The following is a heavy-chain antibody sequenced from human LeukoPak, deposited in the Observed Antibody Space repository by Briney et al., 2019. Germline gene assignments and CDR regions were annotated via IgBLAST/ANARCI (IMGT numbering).Heavy chain of an antibody. Sequence: GGSLRLSCAASGFTFSSYSMNWVRQAPGKGLEWVSSISSSGSYTYYADSVKGRFTISRDNSKNTLYLQMNSLRAEDTAVYYCARPSSSSQTWIQLWTTFDYWGQGTLVTVSS. D-gene: IGHD5-18*01. V-gene: IGHV3-21*04. J-gene: IGHJ4*02. CDR1: GFTFSSYS. CDR3: ARPSSSSQTWIQLWTTFDY. CDR2: ISSSGSYT.